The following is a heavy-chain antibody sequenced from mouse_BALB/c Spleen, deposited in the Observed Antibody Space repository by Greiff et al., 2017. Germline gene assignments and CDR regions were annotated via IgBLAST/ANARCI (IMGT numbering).Heavy chain of an antibody. J-gene: IGHJ2*01. Sequence: EVQLVESGGGLVQPGGSRKLSCAASGFTFSSFGMPWVRQAPEKGLEWVAYISSGSSTIYYADTVKGRFTISRDNPKNTLFLQMTSLRSEDTAMYYCARDYRYYFDYWGQGTTLTVSS. CDR2: ISSGSSTI. CDR1: GFTFSSFG. D-gene: IGHD2-14*01. CDR3: ARDYRYYFDY. V-gene: IGHV5-17*02.